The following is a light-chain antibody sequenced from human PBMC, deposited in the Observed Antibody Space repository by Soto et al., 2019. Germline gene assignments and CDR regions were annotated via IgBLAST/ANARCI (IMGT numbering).Light chain of an antibody. V-gene: IGKV3-11*01. J-gene: IGKJ4*01. Sequence: EIVLTQSPATLSLSPGGRATLSCRASQSVSKYLAWYHQKPGQAPRLLIHDASNRATGIPARFSGSGSGTDFTLTISSLEPEDFGVYYCQQRSNWPQITFGGGTKVEIK. CDR2: DAS. CDR3: QQRSNWPQIT. CDR1: QSVSKY.